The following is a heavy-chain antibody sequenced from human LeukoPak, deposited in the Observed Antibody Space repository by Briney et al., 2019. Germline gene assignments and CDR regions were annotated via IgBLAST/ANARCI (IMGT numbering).Heavy chain of an antibody. CDR2: IYYSGST. CDR3: ARRYYDSSGPPFDY. D-gene: IGHD3-22*01. J-gene: IGHJ4*02. CDR1: GGSFSSGGYY. V-gene: IGHV4-31*03. Sequence: PSQTLSLTCTVSGGSFSSGGYYWSWLRQHPGMGLEWIGYIYYSGSTYYNPSLKSRVTISVDTSKNQFSLKLSSVTAADTAVYYCARRYYDSSGPPFDYWGQGTLVTVSS.